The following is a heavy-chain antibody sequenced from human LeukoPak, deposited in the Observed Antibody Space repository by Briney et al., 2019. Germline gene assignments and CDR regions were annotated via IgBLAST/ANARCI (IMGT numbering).Heavy chain of an antibody. Sequence: ASVTVSCTASGYIFSNYAMNWVRLAPGQGPEWMAWINTNTGTPTYAQAFTGRFVFSLDISANTAYLQISSLKAEDTAVYYCARSKDTAMVFDYWGQGTLVTVSS. CDR2: INTNTGTP. CDR1: GYIFSNYA. J-gene: IGHJ4*02. D-gene: IGHD5-18*01. V-gene: IGHV7-4-1*02. CDR3: ARSKDTAMVFDY.